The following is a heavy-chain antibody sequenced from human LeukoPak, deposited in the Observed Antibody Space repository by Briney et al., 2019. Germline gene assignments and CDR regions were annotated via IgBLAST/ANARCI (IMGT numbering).Heavy chain of an antibody. CDR2: IYSAGFT. CDR1: GFTVSSHS. D-gene: IGHD6-19*01. CDR3: ARADSNGWSNY. Sequence: GGSLRLSCAASGFTVSSHSMSWVRQAPGKGLEWVSVIYSAGFTYYADSVKGRFAISRDSSKNTLYLQMNSLRAGDTALYHCARADSNGWSNYWGQGTLVTVSS. J-gene: IGHJ4*02. V-gene: IGHV3-53*01.